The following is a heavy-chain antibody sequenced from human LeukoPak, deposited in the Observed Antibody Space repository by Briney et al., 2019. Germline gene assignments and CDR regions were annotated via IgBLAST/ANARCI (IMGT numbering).Heavy chain of an antibody. CDR2: IYYSGST. CDR3: ARGLLGSSGWIV. Sequence: SETLSLTCTVSGGSISSYYWSWIRQPPGKGLEWIGYIYYSGSTNYNPSLKSRVTISVDTSKNQFSLKLSSVTAADTAVYYCARGLLGSSGWIVWGQGTLVTVSS. D-gene: IGHD6-19*01. V-gene: IGHV4-59*01. CDR1: GGSISSYY. J-gene: IGHJ4*02.